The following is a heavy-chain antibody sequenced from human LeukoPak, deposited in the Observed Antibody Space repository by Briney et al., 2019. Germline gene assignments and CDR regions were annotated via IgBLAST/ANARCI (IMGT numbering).Heavy chain of an antibody. CDR2: ISGNGAPT. D-gene: IGHD7-27*01. Sequence: GGTLRLSCAASGFTFSSNGMTWVRQAPGKGLEWVSGISGNGAPTYYADSVKGRFTISRDNSKNTLYLQMNSLRAEDTAVYYCAKGTNWDSGYWGQGTLVTVSS. CDR3: AKGTNWDSGY. V-gene: IGHV3-23*01. CDR1: GFTFSSNG. J-gene: IGHJ4*02.